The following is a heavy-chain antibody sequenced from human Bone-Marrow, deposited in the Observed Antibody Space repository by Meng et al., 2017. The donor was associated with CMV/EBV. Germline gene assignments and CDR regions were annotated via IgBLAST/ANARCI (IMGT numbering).Heavy chain of an antibody. CDR3: ARGLNWNAVDY. V-gene: IGHV4-59*01. CDR1: GGSISSYY. Sequence: SETLSLTCTVSGGSISSYYWSWIRQPPGKGLEWIGYIYYSGSTNYNPSLKSRVTISVDTSKNQFSLKLSSVTAADTAVYYGARGLNWNAVDYWGQGTLVTVSS. J-gene: IGHJ4*02. CDR2: IYYSGST. D-gene: IGHD1-1*01.